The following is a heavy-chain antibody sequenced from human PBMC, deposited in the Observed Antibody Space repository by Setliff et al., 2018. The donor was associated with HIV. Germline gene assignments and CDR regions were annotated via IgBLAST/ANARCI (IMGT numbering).Heavy chain of an antibody. CDR3: ARESRGYSYGLGSFNAFDI. D-gene: IGHD5-18*01. CDR1: GGSFSGYY. Sequence: PSETLSLTCAVYGGSFSGYYWSWIRQPPGKGLEWIGEIIHSGSTNYNPSLKSRVTISVDTSKNQFSPKLSSVTAADTAVYYCARESRGYSYGLGSFNAFDIWGQGTMVTVSS. V-gene: IGHV4-34*12. J-gene: IGHJ3*02. CDR2: IIHSGST.